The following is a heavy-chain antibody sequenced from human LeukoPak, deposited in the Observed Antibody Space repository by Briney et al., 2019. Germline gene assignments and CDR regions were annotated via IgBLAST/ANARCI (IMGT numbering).Heavy chain of an antibody. D-gene: IGHD2-2*01. CDR3: ARGDCSSTSCYASWFDP. Sequence: SVKVSCKASGGTFCSYAISWVRHGPGHGLEWMGVVIPIFGTANYAQKFQGRVTITADKSTSTAYMELSSLRSEDTAVYYCARGDCSSTSCYASWFDPWGQGTLVTVSS. J-gene: IGHJ5*02. CDR1: GGTFCSYA. V-gene: IGHV1-69*06. CDR2: VIPIFGTA.